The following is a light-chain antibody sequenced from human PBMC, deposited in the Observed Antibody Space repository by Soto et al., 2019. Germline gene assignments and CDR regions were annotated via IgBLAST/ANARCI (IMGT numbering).Light chain of an antibody. CDR1: SSDVGDYNY. CDR2: EVT. J-gene: IGLJ3*02. CDR3: SSHAGINNVV. Sequence: QSALTQPASVSGSPGQSITISCTGTSSDVGDYNYVSWYQQHPGKAPKLMIYEVTKRPSGVPDRFSGSKSGNTASLTVSGLLAEDEADYYCSSHAGINNVVFGGGTKLTVL. V-gene: IGLV2-8*01.